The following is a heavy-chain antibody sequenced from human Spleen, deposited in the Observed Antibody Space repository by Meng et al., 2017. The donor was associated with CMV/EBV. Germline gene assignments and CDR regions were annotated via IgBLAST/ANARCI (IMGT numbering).Heavy chain of an antibody. CDR2: IPFDGRYQ. CDR3: AREEYDFWSGYLTPIYYYYGMDV. CDR1: GFTFSAYS. Sequence: GESLKISCAASGFTFSAYSMHWVRQPPGKGLEWVAHIPFDGRYQYYADSMKGRFTISRDNSKNTLYLEMKSLRAEDTAVYYCAREEYDFWSGYLTPIYYYYGMDVWGQGTTVTVSS. J-gene: IGHJ6*02. V-gene: IGHV3-30*04. D-gene: IGHD3-3*01.